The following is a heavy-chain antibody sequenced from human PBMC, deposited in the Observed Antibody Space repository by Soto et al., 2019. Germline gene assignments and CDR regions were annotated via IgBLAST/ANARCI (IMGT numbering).Heavy chain of an antibody. D-gene: IGHD3-9*01. Sequence: EVQVVESGGDLVQPGGSLRLSCAASGFIFTDYWMSWVRQTPEKGLEWVASIKHDGREKYYVDSVKGRFTMSRDNANNLVYLQMNSLRTEDTAVYYCARVRYYDRNFDYWGQGTLVTVSS. CDR1: GFIFTDYW. V-gene: IGHV3-7*05. J-gene: IGHJ4*02. CDR2: IKHDGREK. CDR3: ARVRYYDRNFDY.